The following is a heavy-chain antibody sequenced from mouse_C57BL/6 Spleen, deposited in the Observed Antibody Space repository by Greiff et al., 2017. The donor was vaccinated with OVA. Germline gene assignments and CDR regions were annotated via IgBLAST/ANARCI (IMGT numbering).Heavy chain of an antibody. J-gene: IGHJ3*01. CDR2: INPNNGGT. D-gene: IGHD3-2*02. CDR3: ARGGSGYRFAY. CDR1: GYTFTDYN. V-gene: IGHV1-18*01. Sequence: VQLQQSGPELVKPGASVKIPCKASGYTFTDYNMDWVKQSHGKSLEWIGDINPNNGGTIYNQKFKGKATLTVDKSSSTAYMELRSLTSEDTAVYYCARGGSGYRFAYWGQGTLVTVSA.